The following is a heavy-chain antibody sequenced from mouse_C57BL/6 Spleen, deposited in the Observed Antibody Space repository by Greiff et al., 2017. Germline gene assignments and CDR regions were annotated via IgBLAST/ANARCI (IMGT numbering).Heavy chain of an antibody. D-gene: IGHD1-1*01. Sequence: EVQLQQSGPELVKPGASVKISCKASGYSFTDYNMNWVKQSNGKSLEWIGVINPNYGTTSYNQKFKGKATLTVDQSSSTAYMQLNSLTSEDSAVYYWAPGGYYYGSKSSFDYWGQGTTLTVSA. CDR3: APGGYYYGSKSSFDY. V-gene: IGHV1-39*01. CDR2: INPNYGTT. J-gene: IGHJ2*01. CDR1: GYSFTDYN.